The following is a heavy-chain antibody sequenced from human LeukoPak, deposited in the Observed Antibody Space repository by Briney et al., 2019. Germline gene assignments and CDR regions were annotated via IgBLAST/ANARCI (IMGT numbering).Heavy chain of an antibody. CDR2: ISYDGSNK. V-gene: IGHV3-30*18. CDR3: AKNYYYMDA. CDR1: GLTLRNYG. J-gene: IGHJ6*03. Sequence: GGSLRLSCAASGLTLRNYGMHWVRQAPGKGLEWVAVISYDGSNKYYADSVKGRFTISRDNTMNTLYLQMNSLRAEDTAVYYCAKNYYYMDAWGKGTTVIVSS.